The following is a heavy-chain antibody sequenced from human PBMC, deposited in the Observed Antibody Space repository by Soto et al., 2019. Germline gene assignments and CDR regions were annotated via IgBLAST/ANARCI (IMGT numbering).Heavy chain of an antibody. CDR2: MNPNSGNT. D-gene: IGHD3-3*01. CDR1: GYTFTSYD. CDR3: ARGPNYDFWSGYYWPYYYYYMDV. Sequence: GASVKVSCKASGYTFTSYDINWVRQATGQGLEWKGWMNPNSGNTGYAQKFQGRVTMTRNTSISTAYMELSSLRSEDTAVYYCARGPNYDFWSGYYWPYYYYYMDVWGKGTTVTVSS. V-gene: IGHV1-8*01. J-gene: IGHJ6*03.